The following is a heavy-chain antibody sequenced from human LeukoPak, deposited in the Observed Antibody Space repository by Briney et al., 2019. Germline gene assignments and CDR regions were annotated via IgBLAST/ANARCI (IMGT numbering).Heavy chain of an antibody. J-gene: IGHJ4*02. D-gene: IGHD3-22*01. Sequence: PGGSLRLSCAASGFTFSSYGMHWVRQAAGKGLEWVSAISGGGVNTYYADSVKGRFTISRDESKNTLYLQINSLRAEDTAVYYCAKSVGYHSDRSGYYWLGTFDSWGQGTLVTVSS. CDR3: AKSVGYHSDRSGYYWLGTFDS. CDR1: GFTFSSYG. CDR2: ISGGGVNT. V-gene: IGHV3-23*01.